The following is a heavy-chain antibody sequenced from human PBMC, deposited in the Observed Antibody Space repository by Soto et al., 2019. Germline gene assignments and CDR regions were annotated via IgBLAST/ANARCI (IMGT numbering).Heavy chain of an antibody. D-gene: IGHD6-19*01. CDR3: ARGCGSSCWYRGSDYGMDV. J-gene: IGHJ6*02. V-gene: IGHV1-69*01. Sequence: QVQLVQSGAEVKKPGSSVKVSCKASGGTFSSYAISWVRQAPGQGLEWMGGIIPIFGTANYAQKFQGRGTITADESTSTAYMELSSLRSDDPAVYYCARGCGSSCWYRGSDYGMDVCGQGTTVTSSS. CDR1: GGTFSSYA. CDR2: IIPIFGTA.